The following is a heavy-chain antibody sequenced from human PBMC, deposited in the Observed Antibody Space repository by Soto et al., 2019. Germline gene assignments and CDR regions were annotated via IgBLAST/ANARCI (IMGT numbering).Heavy chain of an antibody. Sequence: ASVKVSCKASGYTFTSYYMHWVRQAPGQGLEWMGIINPSGGSTSYAQKFQGRVTMTRDTPTSTVYMELSSLRSEDTAVYYCARDGRLGAAAAPDVFDIWGQGTMVTVSS. CDR2: INPSGGST. CDR3: ARDGRLGAAAAPDVFDI. D-gene: IGHD6-13*01. V-gene: IGHV1-46*01. CDR1: GYTFTSYY. J-gene: IGHJ3*02.